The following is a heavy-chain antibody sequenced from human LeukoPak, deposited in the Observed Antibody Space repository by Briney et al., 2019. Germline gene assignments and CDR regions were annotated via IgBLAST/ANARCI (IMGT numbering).Heavy chain of an antibody. CDR1: GYTFTSYA. J-gene: IGHJ4*02. Sequence: ASVKVSCKASGYTFTSYAIHWVRQAPGQRLEWMGWIDAGNGKTKYSQNFQGRVTIIRDTSATTAYMDLSSLRSEDTAVYYCARARWTSTTTTYYLDHWGQGTLVTVSS. CDR2: IDAGNGKT. V-gene: IGHV1-3*01. CDR3: ARARWTSTTTTYYLDH. D-gene: IGHD4-17*01.